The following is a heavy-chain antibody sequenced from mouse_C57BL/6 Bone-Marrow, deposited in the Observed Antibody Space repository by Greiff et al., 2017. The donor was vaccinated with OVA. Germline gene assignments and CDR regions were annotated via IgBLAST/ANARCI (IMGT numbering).Heavy chain of an antibody. V-gene: IGHV3-6*01. Sequence: EVQLQQSGPGLVKPSQSLSLTCSVTGYSITSGYYWNWIRQFPGNTLEWMGYISYDGSNNYNPSLKNRISITRDTSKNQFFLKLNSVTTEDTATYYCARGGGIRSYYFDYWGQGTTLTVSS. J-gene: IGHJ2*01. CDR1: GYSITSGYY. CDR3: ARGGGIRSYYFDY. CDR2: ISYDGSN.